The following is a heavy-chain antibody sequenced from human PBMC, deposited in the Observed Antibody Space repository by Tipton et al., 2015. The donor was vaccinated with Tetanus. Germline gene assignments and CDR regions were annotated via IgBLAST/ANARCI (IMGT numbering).Heavy chain of an antibody. J-gene: IGHJ4*02. Sequence: TLSLTCAVYGGSFSGYYWSWIRQPPGKGLEWIGEINHSGSTNYNPSLKSRATISVDTSKNQFSLKLSSVTAADTAVYYCARGREVAGTGKYFDYWGQGTLVTVSS. CDR1: GGSFSGYY. D-gene: IGHD1-1*01. V-gene: IGHV4-34*01. CDR3: ARGREVAGTGKYFDY. CDR2: INHSGST.